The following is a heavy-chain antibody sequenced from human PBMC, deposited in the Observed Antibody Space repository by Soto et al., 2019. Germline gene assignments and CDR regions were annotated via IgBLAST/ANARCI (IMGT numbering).Heavy chain of an antibody. CDR3: AKRAGADPDWCFDL. CDR2: INAGNGDT. J-gene: IGHJ2*01. V-gene: IGHV1-3*01. Sequence: ASVKVSCKASGYTFTSDIIHWVRQAPGQRLEWMGWINAGNGDTKYSQNFQDRVTITSDTSASTAYMELSSLRSEDTAVYHCAKRAGADPDWCFDLWGRGTLVTVSS. D-gene: IGHD6-13*01. CDR1: GYTFTSDI.